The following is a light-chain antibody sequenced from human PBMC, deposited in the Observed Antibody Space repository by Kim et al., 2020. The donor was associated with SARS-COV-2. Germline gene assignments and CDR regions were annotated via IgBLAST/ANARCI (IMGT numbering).Light chain of an antibody. V-gene: IGKV3-20*01. CDR2: GAS. CDR3: QQYDNSRIT. Sequence: EIVLTQSPGTLSLSPGERATLSCRASQSVSSNYLAWYQQRPGQAPRLLIYGASSRATGIPDRFIGSGSGADFTLTISRLEPEDFAVYYCQQYDNSRITFGQGTRLEIK. CDR1: QSVSSNY. J-gene: IGKJ5*01.